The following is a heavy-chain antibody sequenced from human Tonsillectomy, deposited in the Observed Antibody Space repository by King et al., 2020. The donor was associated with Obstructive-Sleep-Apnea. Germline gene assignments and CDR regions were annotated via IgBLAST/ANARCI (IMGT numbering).Heavy chain of an antibody. CDR1: GFTVSSNF. CDR2: IYSIGST. V-gene: IGHV3-66*01. CDR3: ATSDDFTPFDY. D-gene: IGHD3-3*01. J-gene: IGHJ4*02. Sequence: VQLVESGGGLVQPGGSLRLSCAASGFTVSSNFMSWVRQAPGKGLEWVSIIYSIGSTFYADSVKGRFTISRDNSKNTLFLQMNSLRAEDTAVYYCATSDDFTPFDYWGQGTLVTVSS.